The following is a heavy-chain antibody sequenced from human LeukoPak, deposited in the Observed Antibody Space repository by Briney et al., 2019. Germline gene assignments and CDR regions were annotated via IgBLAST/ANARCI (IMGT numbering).Heavy chain of an antibody. CDR3: AKGGVPGLLCYGNDPSSHFDY. CDR2: ISGIGGRT. J-gene: IGHJ4*02. V-gene: IGHV3-23*01. CDR1: GFTFSSYG. Sequence: GGSLRLSCAASGFTFSSYGMSWVRQAPGKGLEWGSAISGIGGRTYYADPVKGGVSISRDNSKNTRCLQMNSLTAEDTAVSYCAKGGVPGLLCYGNDPSSHFDYWGQGTLVTVSS. D-gene: IGHD3-10*01.